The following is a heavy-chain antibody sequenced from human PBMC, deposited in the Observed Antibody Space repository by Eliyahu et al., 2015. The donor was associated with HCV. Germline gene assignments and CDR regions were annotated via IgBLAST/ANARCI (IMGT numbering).Heavy chain of an antibody. Sequence: EVQLVESGGGLIQPGGSLRLSCAASXFXVSSNYMSWVRQAPGKGLEWGSVIYTGGSTYYADSVEGRFTISRDNSKNTLYLQMNNLRAEDTAMYYCTRSNNYYNSSGYDYWGQGTLVTVSS. J-gene: IGHJ4*02. D-gene: IGHD3-22*01. CDR1: XFXVSSNY. V-gene: IGHV3-53*01. CDR2: IYTGGST. CDR3: TRSNNYYNSSGYDY.